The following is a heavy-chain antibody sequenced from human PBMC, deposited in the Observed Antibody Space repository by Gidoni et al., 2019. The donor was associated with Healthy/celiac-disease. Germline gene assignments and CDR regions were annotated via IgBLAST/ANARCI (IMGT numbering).Heavy chain of an antibody. CDR2: INPNSGGT. D-gene: IGHD2-2*02. CDR3: ARVPKIGYCSSTSCYRGWFDP. CDR1: GHTFTGYY. V-gene: IGHV1-2*02. J-gene: IGHJ5*02. Sequence: QVQLVQSGAEVKKPGASVKVSCKASGHTFTGYYMPWVRQAPGQGLEWMGWINPNSGGTNYAQKFQGRVTMTRDTSISTAYMELSRLRSDDTAVYYCARVPKIGYCSSTSCYRGWFDPWGQGTLVTVSS.